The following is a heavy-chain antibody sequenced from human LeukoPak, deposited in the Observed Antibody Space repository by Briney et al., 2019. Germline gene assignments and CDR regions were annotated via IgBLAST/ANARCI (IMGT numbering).Heavy chain of an antibody. CDR1: GLTFRNYA. CDR3: AKGSGSSCYSPCDY. Sequence: GGSLRLSCAASGLTFRNYAMSWVRQAPGKGLEWISVICANDGNTYYADAVKGRFTISRDNSKDTLYLQMDSLRAEGTAVYYCAKGSGSSCYSPCDYWGQGILVTDSS. CDR2: ICANDGNT. J-gene: IGHJ4*02. D-gene: IGHD2-15*01. V-gene: IGHV3-23*01.